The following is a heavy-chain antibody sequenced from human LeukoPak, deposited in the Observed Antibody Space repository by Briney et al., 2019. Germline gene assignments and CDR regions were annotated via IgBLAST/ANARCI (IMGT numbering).Heavy chain of an antibody. V-gene: IGHV3-48*01. D-gene: IGHD6-13*01. Sequence: GGSLRLSCAASGFTFSSYSMNWVRQAPGKGLERVSYISSSNSNVNYADSVKGRFTISRDNAKNSLYLQMNSLRAEDTALYYCAKSPGAAGSWYFDLWGRGTLVTVSS. CDR1: GFTFSSYS. CDR3: AKSPGAAGSWYFDL. CDR2: ISSSNSNV. J-gene: IGHJ2*01.